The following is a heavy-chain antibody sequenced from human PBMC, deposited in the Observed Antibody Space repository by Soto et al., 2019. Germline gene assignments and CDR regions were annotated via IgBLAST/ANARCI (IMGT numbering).Heavy chain of an antibody. CDR1: GYSFTSYW. Sequence: PGESLKISCKGSGYSFTSYWISWVRQMPGKGLEWMGRIDPSDSYTNYSPSFQGHVTISADKSISTAYLQWSSLKASDTAMYYCAGGEKAAAGRGYYYGRDVWGKGTRVTVPS. J-gene: IGHJ6*04. V-gene: IGHV5-10-1*01. CDR2: IDPSDSYT. CDR3: AGGEKAAAGRGYYYGRDV. D-gene: IGHD6-13*01.